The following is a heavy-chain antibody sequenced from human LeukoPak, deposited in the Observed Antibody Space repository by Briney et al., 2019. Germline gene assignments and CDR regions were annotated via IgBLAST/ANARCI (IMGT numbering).Heavy chain of an antibody. D-gene: IGHD5-24*01. J-gene: IGHJ4*02. Sequence: GGSLRLSCAASGFTVSSNYMSWVRQAPGKGLEWVSSIYSGGSTYYTDSVKGRFTISRDNSKNTLYLRMNSLRAEDTAVYYCARDLAGYNSFDYWGQGTLVTVSS. CDR2: IYSGGST. CDR3: ARDLAGYNSFDY. V-gene: IGHV3-66*01. CDR1: GFTVSSNY.